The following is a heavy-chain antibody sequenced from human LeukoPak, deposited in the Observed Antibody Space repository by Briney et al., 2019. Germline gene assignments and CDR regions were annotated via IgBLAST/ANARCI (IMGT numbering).Heavy chain of an antibody. CDR2: IRTSNGNT. J-gene: IGHJ4*02. CDR3: VRTCISSSCYFIY. Sequence: ASVKVSCKASGYTFTSHGISWMRQAPGQGLEWMGWIRTSNGNTDYAQKLQGRVTMTTDTATSTAYMELRSLRSDDTAVYYCVRTCISSSCYFIYWGQGTLVTVSS. D-gene: IGHD2-2*01. V-gene: IGHV1-18*01. CDR1: GYTFTSHG.